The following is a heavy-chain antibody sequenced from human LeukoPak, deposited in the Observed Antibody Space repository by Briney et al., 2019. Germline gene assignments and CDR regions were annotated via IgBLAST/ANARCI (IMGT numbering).Heavy chain of an antibody. D-gene: IGHD2-15*01. CDR3: ARFKSGGFSYFDS. CDR1: GASLTNPTYY. Sequence: SETLSLTCSVSGASLTNPTYYQWSWFRQPPGKDLELIGSLYSTEPAKFNPSLKSRDTMSLDTSKNQFSLKLSSVTAEDSAVYFCARFKSGGFSYFDSWGQGTLVAVSS. CDR2: LYSTEPA. J-gene: IGHJ4*02. V-gene: IGHV4-61*01.